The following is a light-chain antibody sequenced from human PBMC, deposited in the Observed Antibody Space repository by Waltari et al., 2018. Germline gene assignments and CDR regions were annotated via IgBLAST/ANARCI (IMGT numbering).Light chain of an antibody. Sequence: EIVLTQSPATLSLSPGERATLSCRASQSVGSYLAWYQQKSGQAPRLLIYDASNRATGIPARFSGSGSGTDFTCTISSLEPEDFVVYYCHQRLIWPYTFGQGTKLEIK. CDR1: QSVGSY. CDR2: DAS. V-gene: IGKV3-11*01. CDR3: HQRLIWPYT. J-gene: IGKJ2*01.